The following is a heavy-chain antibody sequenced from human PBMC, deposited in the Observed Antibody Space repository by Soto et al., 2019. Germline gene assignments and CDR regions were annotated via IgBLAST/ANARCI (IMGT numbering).Heavy chain of an antibody. Sequence: EVQLLESGGGLVQPGGSLRLSCAASGFTFSNNAMSWVRQAPGRGLEWVANIKKDGSEQYYVDSVEGRFTVSRDNAKNSVDLQMNSLRPEDTAVYYCASGNYYNGMDVWGQGTTVTVSS. CDR1: GFTFSNNA. J-gene: IGHJ6*02. CDR3: ASGNYYNGMDV. D-gene: IGHD3-10*01. CDR2: IKKDGSEQ. V-gene: IGHV3-7*01.